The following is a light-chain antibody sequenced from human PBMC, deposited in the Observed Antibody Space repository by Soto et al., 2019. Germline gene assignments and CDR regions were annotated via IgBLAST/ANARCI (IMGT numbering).Light chain of an antibody. J-gene: IGKJ1*01. CDR2: GAS. V-gene: IGKV3-20*01. Sequence: IVLTQSPATLSLSPGERATLSCRASQSVSSNSLAWYQQKPGQAPRLLIYGASTRATGIPDRFSGSGSGTDFTLTISRLEAEDFAVYHCQQYISTPWSFGQGTKVEIK. CDR3: QQYISTPWS. CDR1: QSVSSNS.